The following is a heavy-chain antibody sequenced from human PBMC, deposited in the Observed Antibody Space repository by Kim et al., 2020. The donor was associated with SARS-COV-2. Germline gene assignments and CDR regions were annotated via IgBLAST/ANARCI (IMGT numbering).Heavy chain of an antibody. Sequence: GGSLRLSCAASGFTFSSYAMSWVRQAPGKGLEWVSAISGSGGSTYYADSVKGRFTISRDNSKNTLYLQMNSLRAEDTAVYDCAKGERITMIVVVSVFDYWGQGTLVTVSS. D-gene: IGHD3-22*01. CDR2: ISGSGGST. CDR3: AKGERITMIVVVSVFDY. J-gene: IGHJ4*02. V-gene: IGHV3-23*01. CDR1: GFTFSSYA.